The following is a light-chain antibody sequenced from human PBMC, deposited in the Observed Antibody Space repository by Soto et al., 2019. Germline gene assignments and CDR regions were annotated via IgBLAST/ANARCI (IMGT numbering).Light chain of an antibody. Sequence: ETVMAQSPGTLSVSPGERATLSCRASQSVGSNLAWYQQKPGQSPRLLIYGASTRATGIPARFSGSGSGTEFTLTISSLQSEDFAVYYCQQYNNWPPYTFGQGTTLEIK. CDR1: QSVGSN. J-gene: IGKJ2*01. CDR3: QQYNNWPPYT. CDR2: GAS. V-gene: IGKV3-15*01.